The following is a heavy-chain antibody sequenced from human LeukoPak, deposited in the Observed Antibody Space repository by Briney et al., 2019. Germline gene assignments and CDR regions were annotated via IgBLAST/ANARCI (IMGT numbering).Heavy chain of an antibody. J-gene: IGHJ4*02. V-gene: IGHV3-21*01. Sequence: GGSLRLSCAASGFTFSYYSMNWVRQAPGKGLEWVSSISRSSTYIYYADSVKGRFTISRDNAKNSLYLQLNSLRAEVTAVYYCARDGAPYDYGDFLDFDYWGQGTLVTVSS. CDR1: GFTFSYYS. CDR2: ISRSSTYI. CDR3: ARDGAPYDYGDFLDFDY. D-gene: IGHD4-17*01.